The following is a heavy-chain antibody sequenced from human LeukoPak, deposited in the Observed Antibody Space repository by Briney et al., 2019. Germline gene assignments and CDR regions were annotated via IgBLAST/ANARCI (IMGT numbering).Heavy chain of an antibody. Sequence: PGGSLRLSCVASGFSISSGYMTWARQAPGKALEWVSLLYSDDSAYYPDSVKGRFTISRDNSKNTLYLQMNSLRAEDTAVYYCAKVALGIAAAGTRYYFDYWGQGTLVTVSS. CDR2: LYSDDSA. D-gene: IGHD6-13*01. V-gene: IGHV3-53*01. J-gene: IGHJ4*02. CDR3: AKVALGIAAAGTRYYFDY. CDR1: GFSISSGY.